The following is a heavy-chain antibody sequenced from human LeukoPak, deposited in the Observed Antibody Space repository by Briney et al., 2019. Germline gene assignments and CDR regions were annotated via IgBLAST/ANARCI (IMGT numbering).Heavy chain of an antibody. CDR1: GFTFSSYW. D-gene: IGHD3-3*01. CDR3: ARDLRITIFGVAEFDY. Sequence: GSLRLSCAASGFTFSSYWMSWVRQAPGKGLEWVANIKQDGSEKYYVDSVKGRFTISRGNAKNSLYLQMNSLRAEDTAVYYCARDLRITIFGVAEFDYWGQGTLVTVSS. J-gene: IGHJ4*02. CDR2: IKQDGSEK. V-gene: IGHV3-7*03.